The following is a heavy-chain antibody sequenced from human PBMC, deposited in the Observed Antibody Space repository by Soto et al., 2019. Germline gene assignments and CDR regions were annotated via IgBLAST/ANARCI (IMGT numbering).Heavy chain of an antibody. Sequence: GGSLRLSCSASGFTFSSYSMNWVRQAPGKGLEWVSSIGTSSSYIYYADSVKGRFTISRDNAKNSLYLQMNSLRVEDMAVYYCARAPLRYFDWLLSPFDYWGQGTLVTVSS. V-gene: IGHV3-21*01. J-gene: IGHJ4*02. CDR3: ARAPLRYFDWLLSPFDY. CDR2: IGTSSSYI. D-gene: IGHD3-9*01. CDR1: GFTFSSYS.